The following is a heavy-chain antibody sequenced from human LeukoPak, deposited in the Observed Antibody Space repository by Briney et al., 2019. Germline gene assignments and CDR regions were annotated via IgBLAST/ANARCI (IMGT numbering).Heavy chain of an antibody. D-gene: IGHD3-22*01. J-gene: IGHJ4*02. V-gene: IGHV3-21*01. CDR2: ISSSSYI. Sequence: GGSLRLSCAASGFTFSSYSMNWVRQAPGKGLEWVSSISSSSYIYYADSVKGRFTISRDNAKNSLYLQMNSLRAEDTAVYYCARPMIGYYYDSSGLDYWGQGTLVTVSS. CDR1: GFTFSSYS. CDR3: ARPMIGYYYDSSGLDY.